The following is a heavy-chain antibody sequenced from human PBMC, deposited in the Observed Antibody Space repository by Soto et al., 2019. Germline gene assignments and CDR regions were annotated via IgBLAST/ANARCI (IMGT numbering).Heavy chain of an antibody. D-gene: IGHD2-2*01. CDR2: IYYSGST. Sequence: QVQLQESGPGLVKPSQTLSLTCTVSGGSISSGGYYWSWIRQHPGKGLEWIGYIYYSGSTYYNPSLKSRXXIXVVXAKNQCSLKLSSVTAADTAVYYCARVRWPTNQGDYWGQGTLVTVSS. V-gene: IGHV4-31*03. CDR3: ARVRWPTNQGDY. CDR1: GGSISSGGYY. J-gene: IGHJ4*02.